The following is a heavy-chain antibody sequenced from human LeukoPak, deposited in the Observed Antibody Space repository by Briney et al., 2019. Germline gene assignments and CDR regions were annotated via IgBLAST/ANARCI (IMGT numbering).Heavy chain of an antibody. J-gene: IGHJ6*02. D-gene: IGHD2-2*03. CDR1: GYTFTGYY. CDR3: ARAGGYCSSTSCYYYYYGMDV. V-gene: IGHV1-2*02. CDR2: INPNSGGT. Sequence: ASVKVSCKASGYTFTGYYMHWVRQAPGQGLEWMGWINPNSGGTNYAQKFQGRVTMTRDTSISTAYMELSRLRSDDTAVYYCARAGGYCSSTSCYYYYYGMDVWGHGTTVTVSS.